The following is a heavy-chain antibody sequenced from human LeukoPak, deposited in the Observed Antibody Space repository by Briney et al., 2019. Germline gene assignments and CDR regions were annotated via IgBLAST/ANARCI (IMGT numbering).Heavy chain of an antibody. CDR3: AKDGNYDFWSGYPLYYYYGMDV. Sequence: GGSLRLSGAASGFTFSSYAMSWVRQAPGKGLEWVSAISGSGGSTYYADSVKGRFTISRDNSKNTLYLQMNSLRAEDTAVYYCAKDGNYDFWSGYPLYYYYGMDVWGQGTTVTVSS. V-gene: IGHV3-23*01. D-gene: IGHD3-3*01. CDR2: ISGSGGST. J-gene: IGHJ6*02. CDR1: GFTFSSYA.